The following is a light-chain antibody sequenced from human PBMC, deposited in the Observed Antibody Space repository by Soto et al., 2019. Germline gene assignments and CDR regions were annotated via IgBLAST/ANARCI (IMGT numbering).Light chain of an antibody. J-gene: IGKJ5*01. CDR2: EVS. CDR1: QSLLHITGETF. Sequence: VMTQTPLSLSVTPGQPASMSCKSIQSLLHITGETFLFWYLQKPGQSPQLLIYEVSTRVSGVPDRFSGSGSGTDFTLEISRVETDDVGIYYCMQSTQLPPTFGQGTRLEIK. V-gene: IGKV2D-29*02. CDR3: MQSTQLPPT.